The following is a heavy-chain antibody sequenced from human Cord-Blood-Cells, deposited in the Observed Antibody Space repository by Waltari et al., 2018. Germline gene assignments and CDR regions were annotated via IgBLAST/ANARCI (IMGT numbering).Heavy chain of an antibody. V-gene: IGHV3-23*01. D-gene: IGHD6-6*01. J-gene: IGHJ4*02. CDR1: GFTFSSYA. Sequence: EVQLLESGGGLVQPGGSLRLSCAASGFTFSSYAMSWVRQAHGKGLEWVSAISGGGGSTYYADSVKGRFTISRDNSKNTLYLQMNSLRAEDTAVYYCAKGSRQLVRPGLFDYWGQGTLVTVSS. CDR3: AKGSRQLVRPGLFDY. CDR2: ISGGGGST.